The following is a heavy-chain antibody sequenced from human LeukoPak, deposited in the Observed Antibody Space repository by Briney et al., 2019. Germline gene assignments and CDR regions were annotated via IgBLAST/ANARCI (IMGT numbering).Heavy chain of an antibody. CDR2: INRSGST. D-gene: IGHD6-13*01. Sequence: SETLSLTCAVYGGSFSGYYWSRIRQPPGKGLEWIGEINRSGSTNYNPSLKSRVTISVDTSKNQFSLKLSSVTAADTAVYYCARGTYSSSWLGDYYYYMDVWGKGTTVTVSS. CDR1: GGSFSGYY. V-gene: IGHV4-34*01. J-gene: IGHJ6*03. CDR3: ARGTYSSSWLGDYYYYMDV.